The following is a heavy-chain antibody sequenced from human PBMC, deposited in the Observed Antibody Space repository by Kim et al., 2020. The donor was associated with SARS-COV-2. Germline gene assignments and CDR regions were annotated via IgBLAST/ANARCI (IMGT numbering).Heavy chain of an antibody. Sequence: GGSLRLSCAASGFTFSSYEMNWVRQAPGKGMEWVSYISSSGSTIYYADSVKGRFTISRDNAKNSLYLQMNSLRAEDTAVYYCASGLGGYSYGFYYYYGMDVWGRVTTVPVSS. CDR3: ASGLGGYSYGFYYYYGMDV. D-gene: IGHD5-18*01. V-gene: IGHV3-48*03. J-gene: IGHJ6*02. CDR2: ISSSGSTI. CDR1: GFTFSSYE.